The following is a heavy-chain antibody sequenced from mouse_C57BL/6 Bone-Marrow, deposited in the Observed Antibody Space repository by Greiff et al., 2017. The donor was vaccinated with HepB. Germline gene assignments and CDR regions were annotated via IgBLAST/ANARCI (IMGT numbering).Heavy chain of an antibody. CDR1: GFNIKDYY. D-gene: IGHD2-3*01. CDR3: DLLYDGYYEFAY. Sequence: VQLQQSGAELVRPGASVKLSCTASGFNIKDYYMHWVKQRPEQGLEWIGRIDPEDGDTEYAPKFQGKATMTADTSSNAAYLQLSSLTSEDTAVYYCDLLYDGYYEFAYWGQGTLVTVSA. CDR2: IDPEDGDT. V-gene: IGHV14-1*01. J-gene: IGHJ3*01.